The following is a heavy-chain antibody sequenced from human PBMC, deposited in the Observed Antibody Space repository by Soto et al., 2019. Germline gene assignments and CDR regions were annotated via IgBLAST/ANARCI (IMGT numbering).Heavy chain of an antibody. J-gene: IGHJ4*02. CDR1: GFSRSTSGVA. CDR2: IYWDDDR. D-gene: IGHD5-12*01. CDR3: AHSQRGPRDF. Sequence: QITLKESGPMLVKPTQTLTLTCTFSGFSRSTSGVAVAWIRQPPGEALEWLALIYWDDDRRYNSSLKSRLTITRDTSKDQVVLTMTNIDPMDTATYFCAHSQRGPRDFWGPGILVTVSS. V-gene: IGHV2-5*02.